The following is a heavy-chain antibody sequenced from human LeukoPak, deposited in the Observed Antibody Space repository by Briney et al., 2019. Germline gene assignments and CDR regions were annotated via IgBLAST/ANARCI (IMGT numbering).Heavy chain of an antibody. V-gene: IGHV4-34*01. CDR2: INHSGST. D-gene: IGHD6-13*01. CDR1: GGSFSGYY. J-gene: IGHJ4*02. Sequence: PSETLSLTCAVYGGSFSGYYWSWIRQPPGKGLEWIGEINHSGSTNYNPSLKSRVTISVDTSKNQFSLKLSSVTAADTAVYYCARGGGHSSSFAWGQGTLVTVSS. CDR3: ARGGGHSSSFA.